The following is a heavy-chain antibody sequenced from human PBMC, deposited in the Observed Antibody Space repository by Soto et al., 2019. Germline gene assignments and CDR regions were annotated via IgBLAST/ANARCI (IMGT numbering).Heavy chain of an antibody. CDR1: GFTFDDYA. Sequence: GGSLRLSCAASGFTFDDYAMHWVRQAPGKGLEWVSGISWNSGSIGYADSVKGRFTISRDNAKNSLYLQMNSLRAEDTALYYCAKGRGVVKDGMDVWGQGTTVTVSS. CDR3: AKGRGVVKDGMDV. J-gene: IGHJ6*02. CDR2: ISWNSGSI. V-gene: IGHV3-9*01. D-gene: IGHD2-2*01.